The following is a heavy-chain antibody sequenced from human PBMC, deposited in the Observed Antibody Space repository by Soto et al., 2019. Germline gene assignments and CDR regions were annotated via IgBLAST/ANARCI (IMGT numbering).Heavy chain of an antibody. CDR1: GYTFTNYW. V-gene: IGHV5-51*01. J-gene: IGHJ4*02. D-gene: IGHD4-17*01. CDR3: AIQAGVTTVTAADY. CDR2: IHPGDSDT. Sequence: PGESLKISCKSSGYTFTNYWIGWVRQMPGQGLEWMGIIHPGDSDTRYSPSFQGQVTISADKSITTAYLQWSSLEASDTAMYYCAIQAGVTTVTAADYWGQGTLVTVSS.